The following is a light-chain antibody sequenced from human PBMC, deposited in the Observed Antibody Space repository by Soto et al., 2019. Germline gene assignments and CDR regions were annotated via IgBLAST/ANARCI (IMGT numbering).Light chain of an antibody. V-gene: IGKV3-15*01. CDR3: HQYNHWTPMYT. CDR2: GAS. Sequence: EIVMTQSPATLSVSPGERATLSCRASQSVSSNLAWYQQKPGQAPRLLIYGASTRATGIPARFSGSGSGTELTLTISSLQSEAFAVYHCHQYNHWTPMYTFGQGTKLEIK. CDR1: QSVSSN. J-gene: IGKJ2*01.